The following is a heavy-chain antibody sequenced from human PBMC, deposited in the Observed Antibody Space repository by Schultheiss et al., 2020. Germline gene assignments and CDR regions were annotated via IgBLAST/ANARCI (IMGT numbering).Heavy chain of an antibody. CDR2: IRTYNGNT. J-gene: IGHJ2*01. CDR3: ATGGGMPWYFDL. D-gene: IGHD4-23*01. Sequence: ASVKVSCKASGYTFTSYAMHWVRQAPGQRLEWMGWIRTYNGNTNYAQKLQGRVTMTEDTSTDTAYMELSSLRSEDTAVYYCATGGGMPWYFDLWGRGTLVTVSS. CDR1: GYTFTSYA. V-gene: IGHV1-3*04.